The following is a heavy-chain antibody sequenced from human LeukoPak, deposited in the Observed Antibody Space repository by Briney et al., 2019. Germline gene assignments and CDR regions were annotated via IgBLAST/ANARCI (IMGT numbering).Heavy chain of an antibody. V-gene: IGHV1-69*05. CDR2: IIPIFGTA. CDR3: ARDSDVGATWGFDY. Sequence: ASVKVSCKASGGTFSSYAIRWVRQAPGQGLEWMGGIIPIFGTANYAQKFQGRVTITTDESTSTAYMELSSLRSEDTAVYYCARDSDVGATWGFDYWGQGTLVTVSS. CDR1: GGTFSSYA. J-gene: IGHJ4*02. D-gene: IGHD1-26*01.